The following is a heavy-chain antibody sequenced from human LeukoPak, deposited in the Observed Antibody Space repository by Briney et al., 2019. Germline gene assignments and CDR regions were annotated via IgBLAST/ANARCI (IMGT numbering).Heavy chain of an antibody. CDR1: GYTFTGYY. V-gene: IGHV1-2*02. D-gene: IGHD5-12*01. J-gene: IGHJ4*02. CDR3: ARERVADTVGLGY. Sequence: ASVKVSCKASGYTFTGYYMHWVRQAPGQGLEWMGWINPNSGRTNYAQKFQGRVTMTRDTSISTAYMELRSLRSDDTAVYYCARERVADTVGLGYWGQGTLVTVSS. CDR2: INPNSGRT.